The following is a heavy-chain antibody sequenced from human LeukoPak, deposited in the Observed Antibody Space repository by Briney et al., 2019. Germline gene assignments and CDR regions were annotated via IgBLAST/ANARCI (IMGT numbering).Heavy chain of an antibody. CDR1: GFTFSSYA. CDR2: ISGSGGST. J-gene: IGHJ3*02. D-gene: IGHD5-18*01. V-gene: IGHV3-23*01. Sequence: GGSLRLSCAASGFTFSSYAMSWVRQAPGKGLEWVSVISGSGGSTYSADSVKGRFTISRDNSKNTLYLQMNSLRAEDTAVYYCAKDDYVDTAMVDAFDIWGQGTMVTVSS. CDR3: AKDDYVDTAMVDAFDI.